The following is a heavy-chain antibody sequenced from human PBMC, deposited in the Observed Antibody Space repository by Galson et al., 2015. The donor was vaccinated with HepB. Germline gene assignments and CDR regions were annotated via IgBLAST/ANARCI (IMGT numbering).Heavy chain of an antibody. CDR1: GFAFSTYS. Sequence: SLRLSCAASGFAFSTYSMNWVRQAPGKGLEWVSSISSRSSHIYYAESVKGQFTISRDNAKNSLYLQVNSLRAEDTAVYYCARADSDISGYSVIYAFDMWGQGTMVTVSS. V-gene: IGHV3-21*01. D-gene: IGHD3-22*01. CDR2: ISSRSSHI. J-gene: IGHJ3*02. CDR3: ARADSDISGYSVIYAFDM.